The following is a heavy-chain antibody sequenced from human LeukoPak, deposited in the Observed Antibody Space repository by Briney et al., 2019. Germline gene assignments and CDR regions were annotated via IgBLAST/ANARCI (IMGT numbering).Heavy chain of an antibody. CDR3: ARHFSPTVTTDQYYYGMDV. V-gene: IGHV4-39*01. Sequence: DPSETLSLTCTLSGRSISSSSSYWGWIRQPPGKGLEWFGRIYYTGSTYNNPCLKSRVTISVDTSKNQFSLKLSSVTAADTAVYYCARHFSPTVTTDQYYYGMDVWGQGTTVTVSS. D-gene: IGHD4-17*01. J-gene: IGHJ6*02. CDR1: GRSISSSSSY. CDR2: IYYTGST.